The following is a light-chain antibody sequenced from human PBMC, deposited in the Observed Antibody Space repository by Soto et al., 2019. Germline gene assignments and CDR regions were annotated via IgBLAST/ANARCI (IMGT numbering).Light chain of an antibody. CDR1: QSLVHSDGNTY. Sequence: DVVVTQTPLSLPVTLGQPASISCRSSQSLVHSDGNTYLNWFQQRPGQSPRRLIYKVSNRDSGVPDRFSGSGSGTDFTLKISRVEAEDVGVYYCMQATHSYTFGQGTNLEIK. CDR2: KVS. CDR3: MQATHSYT. V-gene: IGKV2-30*02. J-gene: IGKJ2*01.